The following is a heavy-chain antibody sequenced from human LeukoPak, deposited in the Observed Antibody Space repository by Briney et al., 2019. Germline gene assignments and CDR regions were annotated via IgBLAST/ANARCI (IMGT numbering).Heavy chain of an antibody. V-gene: IGHV3-11*04. Sequence: GGSLRLSCAASGFTFSDYYMSWIRQAPGKGLEWGSYISSSGSTIYYADSVKGRFTISRDNAKNSLYLQMNSLRAEDTAVYYCAKPPPVHWSGSYSTYYFDYWGQGTLVTVSS. CDR3: AKPPPVHWSGSYSTYYFDY. CDR1: GFTFSDYY. CDR2: ISSSGSTI. D-gene: IGHD3-10*01. J-gene: IGHJ4*02.